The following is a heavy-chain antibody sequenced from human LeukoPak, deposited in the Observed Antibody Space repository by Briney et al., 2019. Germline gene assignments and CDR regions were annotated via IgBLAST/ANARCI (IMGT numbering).Heavy chain of an antibody. J-gene: IGHJ2*01. CDR2: INQDGSEK. CDR1: GFTFSSYW. D-gene: IGHD2-21*02. CDR3: ARDAYCGGDCYSYFDL. Sequence: PGGSLRLSCAASGFTFSSYWMSWVRQAPGKGLEWVANINQDGSEKYYVDSVKGRFTISRDNAKNSLYVQMNSLRAEDTAVYYCARDAYCGGDCYSYFDLWGRGTLVTV. V-gene: IGHV3-7*01.